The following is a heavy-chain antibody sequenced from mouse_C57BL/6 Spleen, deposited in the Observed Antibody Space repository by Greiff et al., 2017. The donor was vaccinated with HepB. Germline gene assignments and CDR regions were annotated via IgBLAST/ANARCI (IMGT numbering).Heavy chain of an antibody. CDR2: ISSGSSTI. D-gene: IGHD2-3*01. CDR1: GFTFSDYG. V-gene: IGHV5-17*01. Sequence: EVQLKESGGGLVKPGGSLKLSCAASGFTFSDYGMHWVRQAPEKGLEWVAYISSGSSTIYYADTVKGRFTISRDNAKNTLFLQMTSLRSEDTAMYYCARMGWLLFAMDYWGQGTSVTVSS. CDR3: ARMGWLLFAMDY. J-gene: IGHJ4*01.